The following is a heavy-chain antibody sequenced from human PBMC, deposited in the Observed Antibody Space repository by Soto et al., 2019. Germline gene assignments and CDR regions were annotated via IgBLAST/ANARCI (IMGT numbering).Heavy chain of an antibody. Sequence: QVQLVQSGAEVKKPGASVKVSCKASGYTFTSYAMHWVRQAPGQRLEWMGWINAGNGNTKYSQKFKGRVTITRDTSASTAYMELSSLRSEDTAVYYCARFLGYYYGSGSPNAYYYGMDVWGQGTTVTVSS. D-gene: IGHD3-10*01. J-gene: IGHJ6*02. CDR1: GYTFTSYA. V-gene: IGHV1-3*01. CDR3: ARFLGYYYGSGSPNAYYYGMDV. CDR2: INAGNGNT.